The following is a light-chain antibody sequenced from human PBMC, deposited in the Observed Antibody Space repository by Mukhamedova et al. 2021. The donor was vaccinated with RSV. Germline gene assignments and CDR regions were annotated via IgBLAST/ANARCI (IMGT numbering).Light chain of an antibody. CDR1: NIGGKV. V-gene: IGLV3-21*02. J-gene: IGLJ1*01. CDR3: QGRDGSGDKVYV. Sequence: GGSNIGGKVVHWYQQKPGQAPVLVIHVDSDRPSGIPERFSGSNSGNTATLPISRAEAGDEADIYCQGRDGSGDKVYVFGSGPKVPV. CDR2: VDS.